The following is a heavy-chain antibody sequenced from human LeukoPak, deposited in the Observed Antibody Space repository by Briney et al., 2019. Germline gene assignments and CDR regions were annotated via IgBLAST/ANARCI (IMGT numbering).Heavy chain of an antibody. J-gene: IGHJ4*02. Sequence: SETLSLTCTVSGGSISSYYWSWIRQPPRKGLEWIGYIYYSGSTNYNPSLKSRVTISVDTSKNQFSLKLSSVTAADTAVYYCAICRFDPDISGYLSDWGQGTLVTVSS. D-gene: IGHD3-22*01. CDR3: AICRFDPDISGYLSD. V-gene: IGHV4-59*01. CDR2: IYYSGST. CDR1: GGSISSYY.